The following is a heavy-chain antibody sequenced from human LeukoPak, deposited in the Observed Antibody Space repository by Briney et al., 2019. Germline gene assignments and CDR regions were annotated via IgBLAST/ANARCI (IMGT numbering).Heavy chain of an antibody. CDR3: AREVAAGLFDY. D-gene: IGHD6-13*01. CDR2: ISSSSSYI. V-gene: IGHV3-21*01. J-gene: IGHJ4*02. CDR1: GFTSSSFR. Sequence: GGSLSLSCAASGFTSSSFRTNWVRPAPGKGREWVSSISSSSSYIYYADSVKGRFTISRDNAKNSLYLQMNSLRAEDTAVYYCAREVAAGLFDYWGQGTLVTVSS.